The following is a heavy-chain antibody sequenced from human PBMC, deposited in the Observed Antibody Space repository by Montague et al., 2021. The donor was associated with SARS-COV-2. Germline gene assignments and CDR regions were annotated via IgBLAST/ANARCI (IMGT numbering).Heavy chain of an antibody. J-gene: IGHJ4*02. CDR3: AILVSSVLFFDS. Sequence: SETLSLTCAVYSGSLSGYYWSWIRKAPGKGLEWIGEINYSGDTYNNPTHTSRVTISMDTSESQFYLKMTSVTAADTAVYYCAILVSSVLFFDSWGQGTLVTVSS. V-gene: IGHV4-34*01. CDR1: SGSLSGYY. CDR2: INYSGDT. D-gene: IGHD2-8*02.